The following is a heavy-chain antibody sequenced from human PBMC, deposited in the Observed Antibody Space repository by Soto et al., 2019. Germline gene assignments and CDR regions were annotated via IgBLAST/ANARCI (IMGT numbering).Heavy chain of an antibody. CDR2: IIPIFGTA. V-gene: IGHV1-69*13. CDR1: GGTFSSYA. Sequence: ASVKVSCKASGGTFSSYAISWVRQAPGQGLEWMGGIIPIFGTANYAQKFQGRVTITADESTSTAYMELSSLRSEDTAVYYCAISGTSNGGNSAVGAFDSWGQGTMVTVSS. J-gene: IGHJ3*02. CDR3: AISGTSNGGNSAVGAFDS. D-gene: IGHD2-21*02.